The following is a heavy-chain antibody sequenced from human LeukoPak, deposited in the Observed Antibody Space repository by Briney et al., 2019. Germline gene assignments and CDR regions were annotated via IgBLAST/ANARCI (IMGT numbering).Heavy chain of an antibody. CDR3: AKELVCPY. Sequence: TGGSLRLSCAGSELTFSSYAMRWVRQAPGKGLEWVSGISGSGGSAYYADSVKGRFTISRDNSKNTLYLQMNSLRAEDTAVYYCAKELVCPYWGQGTLVTVSS. V-gene: IGHV3-23*01. CDR2: ISGSGGSA. J-gene: IGHJ4*02. CDR1: ELTFSSYA.